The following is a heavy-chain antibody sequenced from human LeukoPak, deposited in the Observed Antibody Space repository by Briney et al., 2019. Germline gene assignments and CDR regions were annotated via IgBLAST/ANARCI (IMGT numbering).Heavy chain of an antibody. CDR1: GFTFSNYA. D-gene: IGHD5-18*01. CDR2: ISGSGGST. V-gene: IGHV3-23*01. CDR3: TKGTIWLPFDY. J-gene: IGHJ4*02. Sequence: GGSLRLSCAASGFTFSNYAMSWARQAPGKGLEWVSAISGSGGSTYYADSVKGRFTISRDNSENTLYLQMNSLRAEDTAVYYCTKGTIWLPFDYWGQGTLVTVSS.